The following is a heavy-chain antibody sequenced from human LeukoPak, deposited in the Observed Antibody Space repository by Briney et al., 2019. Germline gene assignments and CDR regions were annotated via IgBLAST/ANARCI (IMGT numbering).Heavy chain of an antibody. CDR3: ARVQWELLYPDY. Sequence: PGGSLRLSCAASGFTLSSYAMHRVRQAPGKGLEWVALISYDESYKYYADSVKGRFTISRDNSKNTLYLQMNSLRTEDTAVYYCARVQWELLYPDYWGQGTLVTVSS. CDR2: ISYDESYK. V-gene: IGHV3-30-3*01. CDR1: GFTLSSYA. D-gene: IGHD1-26*01. J-gene: IGHJ4*02.